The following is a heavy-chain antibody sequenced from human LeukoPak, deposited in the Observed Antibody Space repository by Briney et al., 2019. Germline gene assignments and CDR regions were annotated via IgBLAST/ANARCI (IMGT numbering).Heavy chain of an antibody. D-gene: IGHD4-17*01. CDR2: ISGSGGMT. V-gene: IGHV3-23*01. CDR1: GFTFSSYA. Sequence: GGSLRLSCAASGFTFSSYAMSWVRQAPGRGLEWVSAISGSGGMTYYADSVKGRCTTSRDNSKNTLYLQMNSLRAEDTAVEYCAKDLDYEDEGDLWGRGTLVTVSS. CDR3: AKDLDYEDEGDL. J-gene: IGHJ2*01.